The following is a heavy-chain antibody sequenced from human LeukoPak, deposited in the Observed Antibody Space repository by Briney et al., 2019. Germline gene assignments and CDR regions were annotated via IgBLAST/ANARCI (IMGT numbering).Heavy chain of an antibody. Sequence: GRSLTLSCAASGFIFSSYGMHWVRQAPGKGLEWVAVIRNDGSHKYYGDSVKGRFSISRDNSKNTLSLQMNSLGPEDTAVYYYLKDRVTEAYGMEVWGQGTTVTVSS. J-gene: IGHJ6*02. V-gene: IGHV3-30*18. CDR3: LKDRVTEAYGMEV. CDR2: IRNDGSHK. CDR1: GFIFSSYG. D-gene: IGHD1-14*01.